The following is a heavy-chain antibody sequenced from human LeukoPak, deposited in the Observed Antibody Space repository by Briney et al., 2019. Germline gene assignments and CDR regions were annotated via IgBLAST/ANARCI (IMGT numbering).Heavy chain of an antibody. Sequence: ASEKVSCKGSGYSFSSDSFSWVLQALGQALELVGWMSAYNGNTNYAQKLQGRVTMTPDTSTSRDYMDLRSLRSGDTAVYYCARHRRTMIVVVRDHDAFDIWGQGTMVTVSS. CDR1: GYSFSSDS. D-gene: IGHD3-22*01. J-gene: IGHJ3*02. V-gene: IGHV1-18*01. CDR3: ARHRRTMIVVVRDHDAFDI. CDR2: MSAYNGNT.